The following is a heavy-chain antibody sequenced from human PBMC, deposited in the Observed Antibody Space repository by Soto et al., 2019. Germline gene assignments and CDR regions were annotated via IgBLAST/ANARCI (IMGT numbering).Heavy chain of an antibody. D-gene: IGHD2-2*01. Sequence: GGSLRLSCAASGFTLGRYGMSWVRQALVKVREWGSAVSPIGQGIYYAYSVRGRFTVPRDFSNNTVFLHNDRLRAEDTAVYYWAKERGYPRDYCRCWGRG. CDR2: VSPIGQGI. CDR1: GFTLGRYG. CDR3: AKERGYPRDYCRC. V-gene: IGHV3-23*01. J-gene: IGHJ4*02.